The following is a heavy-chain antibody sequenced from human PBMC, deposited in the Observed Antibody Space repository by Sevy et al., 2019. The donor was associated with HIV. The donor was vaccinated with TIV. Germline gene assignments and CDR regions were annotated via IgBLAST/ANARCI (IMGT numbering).Heavy chain of an antibody. CDR3: ARDGGGYSSSSVFDY. CDR1: GFTFSSYS. Sequence: GGSLRLSCAASGFTFSSYSMNWVRQAPGKGLEWVSHISSSSTIYYADSVKGRFTISRDNAKNSLYLQMNSLRDEDTAVYYCARDGGGYSSSSVFDYWGQRTLVTVSS. J-gene: IGHJ4*02. V-gene: IGHV3-48*02. CDR2: ISSSSTI. D-gene: IGHD6-6*01.